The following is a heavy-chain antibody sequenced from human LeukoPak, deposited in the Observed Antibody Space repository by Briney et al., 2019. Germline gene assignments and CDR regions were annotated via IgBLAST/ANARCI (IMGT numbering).Heavy chain of an antibody. J-gene: IGHJ6*02. Sequence: GGSLRLSCETFGFTFSSYAMSWVRQAPGKGLEWVSAISGSGGSTYYADSVKGRFTISRDNSKNTLYLQMNSLRAEDTAVYYCAKGERPYSGYDFYYYGMDVWGQGTTVTVSS. CDR3: AKGERPYSGYDFYYYGMDV. CDR1: GFTFSSYA. CDR2: ISGSGGST. V-gene: IGHV3-23*01. D-gene: IGHD5-12*01.